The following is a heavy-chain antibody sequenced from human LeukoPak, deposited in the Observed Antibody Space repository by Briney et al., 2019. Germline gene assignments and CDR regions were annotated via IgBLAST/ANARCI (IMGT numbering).Heavy chain of an antibody. CDR2: IYYSGYT. Sequence: SETLSLTCSVSGGSISSYYGSWIRQPPGKGLEWIGYIYYSGYTNYNPSLKSRVTMSVDTSKNQFSLQLSSVTAADTAVYYCARGQAVAGVWGQGTLVTVSS. CDR1: GGSISSYY. J-gene: IGHJ4*02. D-gene: IGHD6-19*01. CDR3: ARGQAVAGV. V-gene: IGHV4-59*01.